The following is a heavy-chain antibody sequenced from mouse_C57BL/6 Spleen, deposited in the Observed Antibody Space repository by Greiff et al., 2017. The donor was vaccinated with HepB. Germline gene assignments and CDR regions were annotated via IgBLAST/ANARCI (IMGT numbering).Heavy chain of an antibody. V-gene: IGHV1-50*01. D-gene: IGHD1-1*01. Sequence: QVQLQQPGAELVKPGASVKLSCKASGYTFTSYWMQWVKQRPGQGLEWIGEIDPSDSYTNYNQKFKGKATLTVDTSSSTAYMQLSSLTSEDSAVYYCARSYYGRAWFSYWGQGTLVTVSA. CDR1: GYTFTSYW. J-gene: IGHJ3*01. CDR2: IDPSDSYT. CDR3: ARSYYGRAWFSY.